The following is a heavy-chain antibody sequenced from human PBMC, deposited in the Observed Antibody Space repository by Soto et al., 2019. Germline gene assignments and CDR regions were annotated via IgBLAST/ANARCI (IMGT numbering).Heavy chain of an antibody. V-gene: IGHV3-15*01. Sequence: EVQLVESGGGLVKPGGSLRLSSAASGFTFSNAWMSWVRQAPGKGLEWVGRIKRNADGGTADYAAPVKGRFTISRDDSKNTLYLQMNSLKTEDTAVYYCTTAATTVTTIDYWGQGTLVTVSS. CDR3: TTAATTVTTIDY. CDR2: IKRNADGGTA. J-gene: IGHJ4*02. D-gene: IGHD4-17*01. CDR1: GFTFSNAW.